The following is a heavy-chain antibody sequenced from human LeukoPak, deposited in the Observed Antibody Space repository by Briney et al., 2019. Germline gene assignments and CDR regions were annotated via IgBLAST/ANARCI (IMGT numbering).Heavy chain of an antibody. J-gene: IGHJ4*02. Sequence: PGGSLRHSCAASGFTFSTYSMSWVRQAPGKGLEWVSYISSGGSTIYYADSVKGRFTISRDNAKNSLYLQMNSLRAEDTDVYYCARDYYGDYWGQGTLVTVSS. CDR1: GFTFSTYS. CDR3: ARDYYGDY. CDR2: ISSGGSTI. V-gene: IGHV3-48*01. D-gene: IGHD3-22*01.